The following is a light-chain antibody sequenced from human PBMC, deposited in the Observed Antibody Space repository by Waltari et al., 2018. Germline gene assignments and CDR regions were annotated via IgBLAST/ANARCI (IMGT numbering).Light chain of an antibody. CDR3: GADHGSGSSFVYV. CDR2: VGTGGIVG. J-gene: IGLJ1*01. V-gene: IGLV9-49*01. CDR1: LAYSHFK. Sequence: QPVLTQPPSASASLGASVTLTSPLRLAYSHFKVDRIPHSPGKGPRFGMRVGTGGIVGSKGDGIPDRFSVLGSGLNRYLTIKNIQEEDESDYHCGADHGSGSSFVYVFGTGTKVTVL.